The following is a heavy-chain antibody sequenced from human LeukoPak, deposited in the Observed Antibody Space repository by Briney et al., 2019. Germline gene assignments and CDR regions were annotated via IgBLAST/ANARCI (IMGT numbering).Heavy chain of an antibody. D-gene: IGHD6-6*01. CDR2: INSDGSST. CDR1: GFTLSSYW. V-gene: IGHV3-74*01. J-gene: IGHJ2*01. CDR3: ARGGGSSSPSSRYFDL. Sequence: LSGGSLRLSCAASGFTLSSYWMHWVRQAPGKGLAWVSRINSDGSSTSYADSVTGRFTISRDNAKNTLYLQMSSLRAEDTAVYYCARGGGSSSPSSRYFDLWGRGTLVTVSS.